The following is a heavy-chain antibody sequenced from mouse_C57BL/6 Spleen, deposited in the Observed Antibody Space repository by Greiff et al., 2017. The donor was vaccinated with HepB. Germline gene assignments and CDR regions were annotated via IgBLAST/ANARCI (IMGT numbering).Heavy chain of an antibody. J-gene: IGHJ4*01. CDR1: GFSLTSYG. CDR3: AKKNYSNLYAMDY. V-gene: IGHV2-5*01. Sequence: VQLQQSGPGLVQPSQSLSITCTVSGFSLTSYGVHWVRQSPGKGLEWLGVIWRGGSTDYNAAFMSRLSITKDNSKSQVFFKMNSLQADDTAIYYCAKKNYSNLYAMDYWGQRTSVTVSS. D-gene: IGHD2-5*01. CDR2: IWRGGST.